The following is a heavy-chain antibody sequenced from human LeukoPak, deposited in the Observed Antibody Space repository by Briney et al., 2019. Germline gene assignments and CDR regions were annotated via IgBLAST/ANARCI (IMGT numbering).Heavy chain of an antibody. D-gene: IGHD2-15*01. Sequence: GASVSVSFKASGYTFTVDYMHWVRQAPGEGRGRGGWIIPNTGGTNYAQKFQATVTMTSDTSITTAYMELTRLRSDDTAVYYCARSVRLVVAATNFDYWGQGTLVTVSS. V-gene: IGHV1-2*02. CDR2: IIPNTGGT. CDR1: GYTFTVDY. J-gene: IGHJ4*02. CDR3: ARSVRLVVAATNFDY.